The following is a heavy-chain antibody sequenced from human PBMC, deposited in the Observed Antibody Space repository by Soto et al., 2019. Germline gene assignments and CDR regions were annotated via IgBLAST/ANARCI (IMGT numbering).Heavy chain of an antibody. V-gene: IGHV3-30-3*01. CDR2: ISYDGSNK. Sequence: GGSLRLSCAASGFTFSSYAMHWVRQAPGKGLEWVALISYDGSNKYYADSVKGRFTISRDNSKNTLYLQMNSLRAEDTAVYYCATKYGGDVYFNYWGQGILVTVSS. D-gene: IGHD4-17*01. CDR3: ATKYGGDVYFNY. CDR1: GFTFSSYA. J-gene: IGHJ4*02.